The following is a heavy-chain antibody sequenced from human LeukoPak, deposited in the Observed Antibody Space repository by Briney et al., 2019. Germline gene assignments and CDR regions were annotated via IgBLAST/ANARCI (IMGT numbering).Heavy chain of an antibody. CDR3: VRARFCTGGTCYSDY. D-gene: IGHD2-15*01. V-gene: IGHV3-74*01. CDR1: GFILTTYW. J-gene: IGHJ4*02. Sequence: GGSLRLSCAASGFILTTYWMQWVRQAPGKGLVSVSRINSNGRETIYADSVKGRFTISRDNAKNTLDLQMDSLRVDDTAVYYCVRARFCTGGTCYSDYWGQGILVTVSS. CDR2: INSNGRET.